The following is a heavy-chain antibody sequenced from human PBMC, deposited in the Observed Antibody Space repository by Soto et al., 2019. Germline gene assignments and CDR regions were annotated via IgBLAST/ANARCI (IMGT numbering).Heavy chain of an antibody. V-gene: IGHV4-59*01. CDR3: ARDLMGAGLTEYAFDI. Sequence: PSETLSLTCTVSGGSISSYYWSWIRQPPGKGLEWIGYIYYSGSTNYNPSLKSRVTISVDTSKNQFSLKLSSVTAADTAVYYCARDLMGAGLTEYAFDIWGQGTMVTVSS. CDR1: GGSISSYY. D-gene: IGHD1-26*01. J-gene: IGHJ3*02. CDR2: IYYSGST.